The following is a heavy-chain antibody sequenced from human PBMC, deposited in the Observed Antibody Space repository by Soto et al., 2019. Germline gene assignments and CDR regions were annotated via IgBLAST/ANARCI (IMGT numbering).Heavy chain of an antibody. V-gene: IGHV1-69*13. D-gene: IGHD2-2*01. CDR1: GGTFSSYA. CDR3: ARTVPAAMPARYWDVYYYYGMDV. J-gene: IGHJ6*02. CDR2: IIPIFGTA. Sequence: GASVKVSCKASGGTFSSYAISWVRQAPGQGLEWMGGIIPIFGTANYAQKFQGRVTITADESTSTAYMELSSLRSEDTAVYYCARTVPAAMPARYWDVYYYYGMDVWGQGTTVTVSS.